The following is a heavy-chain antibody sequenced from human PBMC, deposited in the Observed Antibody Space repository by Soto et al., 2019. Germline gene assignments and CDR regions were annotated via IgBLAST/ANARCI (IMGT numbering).Heavy chain of an antibody. Sequence: XETLRLTCALSGASISGFYWSWIRQSAGKGLDWIGRIYATGTTDYNPSLKSRVMMSVGTSKKQFSLKLRSVTAADTAVYYCVRDGTKTLRDWFDHWRQGVSVTVSS. CDR2: IYATGTT. CDR3: VRDGTKTLRDWFDH. CDR1: GASISGFY. J-gene: IGHJ5*02. D-gene: IGHD1-1*01. V-gene: IGHV4-4*07.